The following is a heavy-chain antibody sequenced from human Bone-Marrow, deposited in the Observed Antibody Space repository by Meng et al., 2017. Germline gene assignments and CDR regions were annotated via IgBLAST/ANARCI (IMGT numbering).Heavy chain of an antibody. CDR2: IKQDGSEK. CDR1: GFTFSSYW. J-gene: IGHJ6*02. V-gene: IGHV3-7*01. Sequence: GESLKISCAASGFTFSSYWMSWVRQAPGKGLEWVANIKQDGSEKYCVDSVKGRFTISRDNAKNSLYLHMNSLRAEDTAVYYCARDQDYIVAVTAIRSNYYYGMDVWGQGTTVTVSS. CDR3: ARDQDYIVAVTAIRSNYYYGMDV. D-gene: IGHD2-21*02.